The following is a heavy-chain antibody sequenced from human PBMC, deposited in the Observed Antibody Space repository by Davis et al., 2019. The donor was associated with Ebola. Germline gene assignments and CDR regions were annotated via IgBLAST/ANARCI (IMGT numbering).Heavy chain of an antibody. J-gene: IGHJ4*02. CDR1: GGSFSGYY. Sequence: MPSETLSLTCAVYGGSFSGYYWSWIRQPPGKGLEWIGEINHSGSTNYNPSLKSRVTISVDTPKNEFSLKLSSVTAADTAVYYCARIGYCSGGSCYLRDFDYWGQGTLVTVSS. CDR3: ARIGYCSGGSCYLRDFDY. V-gene: IGHV4-34*01. D-gene: IGHD2-15*01. CDR2: INHSGST.